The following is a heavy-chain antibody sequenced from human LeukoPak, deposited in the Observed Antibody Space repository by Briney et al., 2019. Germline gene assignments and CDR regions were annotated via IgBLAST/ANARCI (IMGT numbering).Heavy chain of an antibody. CDR3: EKYNYGVYCSTNAFDV. CDR1: EFIFRNYD. D-gene: IGHD4-17*01. CDR2: ISGSGATN. J-gene: IGHJ3*01. V-gene: IGHV3-23*01. Sequence: TGGTLRLSCVACEFIFRNYDMSWVRQAPGKGLEWVSVISGSGATNHYADSVKGRFTISRENTKNTLLLQMCGLGAEDTAVYYFEKYNYGVYCSTNAFDVWGQGPLVTVSS.